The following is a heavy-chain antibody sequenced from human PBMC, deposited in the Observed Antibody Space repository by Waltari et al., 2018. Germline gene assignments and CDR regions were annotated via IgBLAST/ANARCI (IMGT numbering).Heavy chain of an antibody. CDR2: IYYSGST. CDR1: GGSISSYY. CDR3: ARVGSSLAPLGY. J-gene: IGHJ4*02. V-gene: IGHV4-59*12. D-gene: IGHD3-16*01. Sequence: QVQLQESGPGLVKPSETLSLTCTVSGGSISSYYWSWIRQPPGKGLEWIVYIYYSGSTNYNPSLKSRVTISVDTSKNQFSLKLSSVTAADTAVYYCARVGSSLAPLGYWGQGTLVTVSS.